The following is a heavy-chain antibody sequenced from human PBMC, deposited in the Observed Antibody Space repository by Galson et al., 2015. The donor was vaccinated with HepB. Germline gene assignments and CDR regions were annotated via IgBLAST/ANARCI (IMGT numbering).Heavy chain of an antibody. J-gene: IGHJ4*02. CDR3: ARAVTGTILFDY. CDR2: IHPSGGST. D-gene: IGHD1-20*01. CDR1: GYTFTSYY. Sequence: SVTVSCKASGYTFTSYYMHWVRQAPGHGLECLGIIHPSGGSTSYAQKFQGRVTMTRDTSKITVYMELSSLRSEDTAVYYCARAVTGTILFDYWGQGTLVTVSS. V-gene: IGHV1-46*01.